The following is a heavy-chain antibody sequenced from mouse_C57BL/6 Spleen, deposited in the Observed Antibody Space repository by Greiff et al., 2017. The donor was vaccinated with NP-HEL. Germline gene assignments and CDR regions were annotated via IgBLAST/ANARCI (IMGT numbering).Heavy chain of an antibody. CDR2: IYPRSGNT. D-gene: IGHD2-3*01. CDR3: ARRDGSFCWFAY. CDR1: GYTFTSYG. Sequence: VQLQQSGAELARPGASVKLSCKASGYTFTSYGISWVKQRTGQGLEWIGEIYPRSGNTYYNEKFKGKATLTADKSSSTAYMELRSLTSEDSAVYYCARRDGSFCWFAYWGQGTLVTVSA. J-gene: IGHJ3*01. V-gene: IGHV1-81*01.